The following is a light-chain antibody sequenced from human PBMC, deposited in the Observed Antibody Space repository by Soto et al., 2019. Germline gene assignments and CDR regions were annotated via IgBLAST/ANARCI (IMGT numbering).Light chain of an antibody. CDR1: QSVSSSY. CDR2: GAF. Sequence: EIVLTQSPGTLSLSPGERATLSCRASQSVSSSYLAWYQKKPGQAPRLLIYGAFSRATGVPVRFSGSGSGTDFTLIISRLEPEDFAVYYCQQCGSSPWTFGQGTKVEIK. J-gene: IGKJ1*01. V-gene: IGKV3-20*01. CDR3: QQCGSSPWT.